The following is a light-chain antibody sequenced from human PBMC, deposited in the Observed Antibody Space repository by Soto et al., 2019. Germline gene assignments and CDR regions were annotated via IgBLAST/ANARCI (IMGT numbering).Light chain of an antibody. CDR1: QSVSSN. Sequence: EIVMTQSPATLSVSPGERATLSCRASQSVSSNLAWYQQKPGQAPRLLISSTRATGIPARFSGSGSGTEFTLPISSLQSEDFAVYYCQQYNNWPPTFGQGTRLEIK. J-gene: IGKJ5*01. CDR3: QQYNNWPPT. CDR2: S. V-gene: IGKV3-15*01.